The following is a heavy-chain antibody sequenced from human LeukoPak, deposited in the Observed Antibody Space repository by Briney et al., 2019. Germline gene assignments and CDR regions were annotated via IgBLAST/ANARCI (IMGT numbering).Heavy chain of an antibody. CDR2: ISYDGRNK. CDR3: ARGRIGYYDY. D-gene: IGHD2-15*01. J-gene: IGHJ4*02. V-gene: IGHV3-30*03. CDR1: GFTFSSYG. Sequence: GGSLRLSCAASGFTFSSYGMHWVRQAPGKGLEWVAVISYDGRNKFYVDSVKGRFTISRDNSKNTLYLQMGSLRAEDMAVYFCARGRIGYYDYWGQGTLVTVSS.